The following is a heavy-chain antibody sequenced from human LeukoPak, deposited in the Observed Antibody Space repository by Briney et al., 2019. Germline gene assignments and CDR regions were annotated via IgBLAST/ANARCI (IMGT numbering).Heavy chain of an antibody. CDR3: ARIVVVPAAYGGIAARPADY. D-gene: IGHD2-2*01. CDR1: GYTFTSYG. Sequence: GASVKVSCKASGYTFTSYGISWVRQAPGQGLEWMGWISAYNGNTNYAQKLQGRVTMTTDTSTSTAYMELRSPRSDDTAVYYCARIVVVPAAYGGIAARPADYWGQGTLVTVSS. J-gene: IGHJ4*02. V-gene: IGHV1-18*01. CDR2: ISAYNGNT.